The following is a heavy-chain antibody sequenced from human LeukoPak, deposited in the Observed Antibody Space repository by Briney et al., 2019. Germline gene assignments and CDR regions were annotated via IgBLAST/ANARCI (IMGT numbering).Heavy chain of an antibody. J-gene: IGHJ4*02. CDR3: ARAGGWYCFDY. Sequence: KSSETLSLTRAVYGGSFSGYYWSWIRQPPGKGLEWIGEINHSGSTNYNPSLKSRVTISVDTSKNQFSLKLSSVTAADTAVYYCARAGGWYCFDYWGQGTLVTVSS. CDR2: INHSGST. V-gene: IGHV4-34*01. CDR1: GGSFSGYY. D-gene: IGHD6-19*01.